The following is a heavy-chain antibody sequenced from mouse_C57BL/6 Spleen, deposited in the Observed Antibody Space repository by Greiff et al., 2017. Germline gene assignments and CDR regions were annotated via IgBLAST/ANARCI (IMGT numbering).Heavy chain of an antibody. CDR3: ARHEGLRYYAMDY. CDR2: IWSDGST. Sequence: QVQLQQSGPGLVAPSQSLSITCTVSGFSLTSYGVHWVRQPPGKGLEWLVVIWSDGSTTYNSALKSRLSSSKDNSKSQVFLKMNSLQTDDTAMYYCARHEGLRYYAMDYWGQGTSVTVSS. D-gene: IGHD1-1*01. V-gene: IGHV2-6-1*01. CDR1: GFSLTSYG. J-gene: IGHJ4*01.